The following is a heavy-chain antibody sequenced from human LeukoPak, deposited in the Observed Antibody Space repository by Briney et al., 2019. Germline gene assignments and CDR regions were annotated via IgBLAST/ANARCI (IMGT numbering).Heavy chain of an antibody. CDR1: GFTFSGYN. J-gene: IGHJ5*02. CDR3: AKDLYSYDGSAYYFPS. V-gene: IGHV3-30*02. Sequence: GGSLRLSCAASGFTFSGYNIHWVRQAPGKGLEWVAFIQYDGTNKYYADSLKGRFTISRDNSKNTLYLQMNSLRAEDTAVYYCAKDLYSYDGSAYYFPSLGQGTLVTVSS. CDR2: IQYDGTNK. D-gene: IGHD3-22*01.